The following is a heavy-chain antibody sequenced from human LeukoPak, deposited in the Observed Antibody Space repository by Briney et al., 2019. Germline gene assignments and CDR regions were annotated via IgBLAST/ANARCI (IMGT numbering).Heavy chain of an antibody. Sequence: GRSLRLSCAASGFTFSSYGMHWVRHAPGKGLEWVAVISYDGSNKYYADSVKGRFTISRDNSKHTLYLQMNSLRAEDTAVYYCAKGYYGSGSPEYFQHWGQGTLVTVSS. CDR2: ISYDGSNK. D-gene: IGHD3-10*01. CDR1: GFTFSSYG. J-gene: IGHJ1*01. CDR3: AKGYYGSGSPEYFQH. V-gene: IGHV3-30*18.